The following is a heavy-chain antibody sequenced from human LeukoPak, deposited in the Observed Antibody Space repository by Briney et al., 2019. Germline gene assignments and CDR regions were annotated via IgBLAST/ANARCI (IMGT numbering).Heavy chain of an antibody. CDR2: IYYSGST. D-gene: IGHD3-16*01. Sequence: SETLSLTCTVSGGSLSRYFWSCFRQPPGKRLEWIGHIYYSGSTNYNPSLKSRVSISVDTSKNQFSLRLNSVTAADTAVYYCARDHGGYYFDYWGQGTLVTVSS. V-gene: IGHV4-59*01. CDR3: ARDHGGYYFDY. J-gene: IGHJ4*02. CDR1: GGSLSRYF.